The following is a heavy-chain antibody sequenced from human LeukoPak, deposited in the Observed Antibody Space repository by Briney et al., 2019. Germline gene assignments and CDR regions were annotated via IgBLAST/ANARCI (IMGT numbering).Heavy chain of an antibody. D-gene: IGHD2-2*01. CDR2: IRSKGYGGTT. V-gene: IGHV3-49*04. J-gene: IGHJ4*02. Sequence: GGSLRLSCTGSGFMFDDYALTWVRQAPGKGLEWISFIRSKGYGGTTDYAASVKGRFTISRDDSKNTLYLQMNSLRAEDTAVYYCARGGRYCSSTSCYYFDYWGQGTLVTVSS. CDR1: GFMFDDYA. CDR3: ARGGRYCSSTSCYYFDY.